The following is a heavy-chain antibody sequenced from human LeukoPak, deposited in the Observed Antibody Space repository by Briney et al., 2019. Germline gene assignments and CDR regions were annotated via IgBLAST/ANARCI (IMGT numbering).Heavy chain of an antibody. V-gene: IGHV4-34*01. Sequence: SETLSLTCAVYGGSFSGYYWSWIRQPPGKGLEWIGEINHSGSTNYNPSLKSRVTISVDTSKNQFSLKLSSVTAADTAVYYCARGGTATERLGESGGMDVWGKGTTVTASS. J-gene: IGHJ6*04. CDR1: GGSFSGYY. D-gene: IGHD3-10*01. CDR2: INHSGST. CDR3: ARGGTATERLGESGGMDV.